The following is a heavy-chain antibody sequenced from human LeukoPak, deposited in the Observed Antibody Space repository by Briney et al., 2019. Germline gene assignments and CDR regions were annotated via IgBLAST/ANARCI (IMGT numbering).Heavy chain of an antibody. CDR3: AKVTVTTIIDY. D-gene: IGHD4-17*01. Sequence: GGSLRLSCAVSGLRVGSYDMSWVRQAPGKGPEWVSTIRGSGGGTHYADSVKGRFTISRDKSKNTLYLQMNGLRAKDSAVYYCAKVTVTTIIDYWGQGTLVTVSS. V-gene: IGHV3-23*01. CDR1: GLRVGSYD. J-gene: IGHJ4*02. CDR2: IRGSGGGT.